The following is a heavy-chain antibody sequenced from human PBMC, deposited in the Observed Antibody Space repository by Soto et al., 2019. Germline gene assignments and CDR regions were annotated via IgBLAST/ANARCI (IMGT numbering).Heavy chain of an antibody. J-gene: IGHJ6*02. V-gene: IGHV3-30*02. CDR3: ANGCSSSWSPPYYYYGMDV. Sequence: DSVKGRFTISRDNSKNTLYLQMNSLRAEDTAVYYCANGCSSSWSPPYYYYGMDVWGQGTTVTVSS. D-gene: IGHD6-13*01.